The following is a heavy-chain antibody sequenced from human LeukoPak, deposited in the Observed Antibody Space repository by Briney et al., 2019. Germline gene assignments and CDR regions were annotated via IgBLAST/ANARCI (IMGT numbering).Heavy chain of an antibody. CDR3: AKDLTSWNRENYYYYMDV. J-gene: IGHJ6*03. CDR2: ISGSGGST. V-gene: IGHV3-23*01. CDR1: GFTFSSYA. Sequence: PGGSLRLSCAASGFTFSSYAMSWVRQAPGKGLEWVSAISGSGGSTYYADSVKGRFTISRDNSKNTLYLQMNSLRAEDTAVYYCAKDLTSWNRENYYYYMDVWGKGTTVTVSS. D-gene: IGHD2-2*01.